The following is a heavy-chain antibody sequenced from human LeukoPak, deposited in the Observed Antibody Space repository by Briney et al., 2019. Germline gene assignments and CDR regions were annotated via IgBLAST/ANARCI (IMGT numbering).Heavy chain of an antibody. CDR1: GFTFSSYG. CDR3: AREQYYYGSGSQTYFDY. CDR2: ISGSGGST. V-gene: IGHV3-23*01. J-gene: IGHJ4*02. Sequence: GGSLRLSCAASGFTFSSYGMSWVRQAPGKGLEWVSAISGSGGSTYYADSVKGRFTISRDNSKNTLYLQMNSLRAEDTAVYYCAREQYYYGSGSQTYFDYWGQGTLVTVSS. D-gene: IGHD3-10*01.